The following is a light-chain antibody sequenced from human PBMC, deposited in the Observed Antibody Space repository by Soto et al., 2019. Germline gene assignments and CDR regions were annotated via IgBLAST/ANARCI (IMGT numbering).Light chain of an antibody. CDR2: GAS. V-gene: IGKV1-9*01. CDR3: QELNSYPST. Sequence: IQLTQSPSSLSASVGDRVTITCRASHVISNYLAWYQQKPGKAPNLLLYGASTLQTSVPSRFSGSESGTLFTLTISSLQPEDSATYYCQELNSYPSTFGQGTRLEIK. CDR1: HVISNY. J-gene: IGKJ5*01.